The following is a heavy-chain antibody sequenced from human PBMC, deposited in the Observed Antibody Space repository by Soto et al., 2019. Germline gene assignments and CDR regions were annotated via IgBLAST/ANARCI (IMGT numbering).Heavy chain of an antibody. V-gene: IGHV3-30-3*01. CDR1: GFTFSSYA. J-gene: IGHJ4*02. CDR2: ISYDGSNK. CDR3: ARDKSGAFGY. Sequence: QVQLVESGGGVVQPGRSLRLSCAASGFTFSSYAMHWVRQAPGKGLEWVAVISYDGSNKYYADSVKCRFTISRDNSKNTLYLQMNSLRAEDTAVYYCARDKSGAFGYWGQGTLVTVSS. D-gene: IGHD2-8*02.